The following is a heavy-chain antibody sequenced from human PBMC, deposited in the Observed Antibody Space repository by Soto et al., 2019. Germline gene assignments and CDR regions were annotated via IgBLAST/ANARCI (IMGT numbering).Heavy chain of an antibody. CDR2: IFISGNT. J-gene: IGHJ6*02. V-gene: IGHV4-4*07. CDR3: AKNDDHGSYYHGMDV. Sequence: SETLSLTCTVSGASISNFYWSWIRQPAGKGLEWIGRIFISGNTNYNPSLKSRVTMSIDTSKNHFSLKMNSVTAADTAIYYCAKNDDHGSYYHGMDVWGQGTTVTVSS. CDR1: GASISNFY. D-gene: IGHD4-17*01.